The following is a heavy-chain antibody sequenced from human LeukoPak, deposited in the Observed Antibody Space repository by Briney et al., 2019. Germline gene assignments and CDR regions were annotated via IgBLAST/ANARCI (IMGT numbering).Heavy chain of an antibody. CDR2: INPNSGGT. CDR1: GYTFTCYY. Sequence: ASVKVSCKASGYTFTCYYMHWVRQAPGQGLEWMGRINPNSGGTNYAQKFQGRVTMTRDTSTNTVYMELSSLRSEDTAVYFCARATLSDYYFNYWGQGTLVTVSS. V-gene: IGHV1-2*06. J-gene: IGHJ4*02. CDR3: ARATLSDYYFNY.